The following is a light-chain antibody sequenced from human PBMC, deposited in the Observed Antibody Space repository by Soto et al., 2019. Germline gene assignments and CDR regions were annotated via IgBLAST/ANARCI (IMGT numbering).Light chain of an antibody. J-gene: IGKJ2*01. CDR3: QQYNSYTT. CDR2: DAS. Sequence: DIQMTQSPSTLSASVGDRVTITCRASQSISTWLAWYQQKPGKAPKLLIYDASSLQNGVPSRFSGHGSGTDFTLTISSLQPDDFATYYCQQYNSYTTLGQGTKVDIK. V-gene: IGKV1-5*01. CDR1: QSISTW.